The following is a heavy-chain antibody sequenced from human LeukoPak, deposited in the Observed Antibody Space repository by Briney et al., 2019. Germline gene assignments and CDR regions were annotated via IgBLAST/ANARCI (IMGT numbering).Heavy chain of an antibody. D-gene: IGHD1-26*01. CDR1: GFTFTSYN. CDR2: ITSSSSYI. V-gene: IGHV3-21*06. CDR3: TRDPYSGNYGAYYYYYMDG. Sequence: GGSLRLLCAASGFTFTSYNMNWVRQAPGRGLEWVSSITSSSSYIYYGDTVNGRFTISRDNAKNSLYPQMDSLRVEDTAVYYCTRDPYSGNYGAYYYYYMDGWGKGTTVTTSS. J-gene: IGHJ6*03.